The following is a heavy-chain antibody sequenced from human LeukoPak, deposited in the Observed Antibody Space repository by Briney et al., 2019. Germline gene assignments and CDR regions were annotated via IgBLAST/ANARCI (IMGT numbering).Heavy chain of an antibody. D-gene: IGHD3-22*01. J-gene: IGHJ4*02. CDR3: ARDTRYYDSSGYYRGGLDY. Sequence: PGASVKVSCKASGGTFSSYAISWVRQAPGQGLEWMGGIIPIFGTANYAQKFQGRVTITADKSTSTAYMELSSLRSEDTAVYYCARDTRYYDSSGYYRGGLDYWGQGTLVTVSS. V-gene: IGHV1-69*06. CDR1: GGTFSSYA. CDR2: IIPIFGTA.